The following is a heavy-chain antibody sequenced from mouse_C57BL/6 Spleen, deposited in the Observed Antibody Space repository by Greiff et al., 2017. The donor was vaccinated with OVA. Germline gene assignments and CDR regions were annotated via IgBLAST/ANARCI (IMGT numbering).Heavy chain of an antibody. CDR1: GYSFTDYN. CDR3: ARRYDGYHYAMDY. CDR2: INPNYGST. D-gene: IGHD2-3*01. J-gene: IGHJ4*01. Sequence: VHLQQSGPELVKPGASVKISCKASGYSFTDYNMNWVKQSNGKSLEWIGVINPNYGSTSYNQKFKGKATLTEDQSSRTAYMQLNSLTSEDSAVYYCARRYDGYHYAMDYWGQGTSVTVSS. V-gene: IGHV1-39*01.